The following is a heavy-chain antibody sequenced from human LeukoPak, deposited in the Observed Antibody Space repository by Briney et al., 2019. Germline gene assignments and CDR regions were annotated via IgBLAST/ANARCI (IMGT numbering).Heavy chain of an antibody. J-gene: IGHJ4*02. CDR2: THYSGGT. CDR1: GGTISSYY. Sequence: SETLSLTCTVSGGTISSYYWSWIRQTPGKGLEWIGYTHYSGGTNYNPSLRRRVTISVDPSKNQFSLNLSSVTAADTAVYYCARVRDGYNYDAFDYWGQGTLVTVSS. CDR3: ARVRDGYNYDAFDY. D-gene: IGHD5-24*01. V-gene: IGHV4-59*01.